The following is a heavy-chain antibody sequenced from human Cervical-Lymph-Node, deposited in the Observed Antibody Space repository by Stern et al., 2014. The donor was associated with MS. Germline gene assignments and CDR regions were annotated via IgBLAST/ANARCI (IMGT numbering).Heavy chain of an antibody. CDR3: ARHSFGDVDY. CDR2: IYPGDSNL. J-gene: IGHJ4*02. CDR1: GYDFATYW. V-gene: IGHV5-51*01. D-gene: IGHD3-10*01. Sequence: VQLVQSGAEVKKPGESLKISCQGSGYDFATYWIGWVRQMPGKGLEWMGLIYPGDSNLRYSPSFQGQVTISADKSISAVYLQWNSLKASDTAMYYCARHSFGDVDYWVQGTLVTFSS.